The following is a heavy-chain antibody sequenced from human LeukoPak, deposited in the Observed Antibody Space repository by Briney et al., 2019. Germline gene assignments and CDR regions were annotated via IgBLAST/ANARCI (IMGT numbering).Heavy chain of an antibody. CDR1: EFAFRDYW. D-gene: IGHD6-19*01. Sequence: GGSLRLSCAASEFAFRDYWMAWVRQAPGKGMEWVANIKEDGTKKNYADSVKGRFTISRDNSKNTLHLQMNSLRAEDTAVYYCARDRGSGWPRGWLSFDYWGQGTLVTVSS. V-gene: IGHV3-7*03. J-gene: IGHJ4*02. CDR2: IKEDGTKK. CDR3: ARDRGSGWPRGWLSFDY.